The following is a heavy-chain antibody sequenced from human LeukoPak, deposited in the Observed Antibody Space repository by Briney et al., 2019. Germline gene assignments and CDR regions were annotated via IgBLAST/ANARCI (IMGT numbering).Heavy chain of an antibody. V-gene: IGHV1-18*01. J-gene: IGHJ4*02. Sequence: GASVKVSCKTSGYTFTSFGITWVRQAPGQGLEWMGWISPYNGDTNYAQNLQGRVTMTTDTSTSTAYMDLRSLRSDDTAAYYCARTRPTWEGWGFDYWGQGTLVTVSS. CDR2: ISPYNGDT. CDR1: GYTFTSFG. D-gene: IGHD1-26*01. CDR3: ARTRPTWEGWGFDY.